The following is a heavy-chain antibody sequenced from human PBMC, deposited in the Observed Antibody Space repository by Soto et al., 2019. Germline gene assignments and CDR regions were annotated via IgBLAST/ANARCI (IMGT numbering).Heavy chain of an antibody. V-gene: IGHV1-18*04. CDR3: AREQTYGDYYYYGMDV. D-gene: IGHD4-17*01. Sequence: ASVKVSCKASGYTFTSYGISWVRQAPGPGLEWMGWISAYNGNTNYAQKLQGRVTMTTDTSTNTAYMELRSLRSEDTAVYYCAREQTYGDYYYYGMDVWGQGTTVTVSS. CDR1: GYTFTSYG. J-gene: IGHJ6*02. CDR2: ISAYNGNT.